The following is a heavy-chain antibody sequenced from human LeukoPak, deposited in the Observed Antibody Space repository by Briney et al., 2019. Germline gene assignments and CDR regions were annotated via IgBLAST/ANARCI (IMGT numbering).Heavy chain of an antibody. CDR1: GFTSSSYA. J-gene: IGHJ4*02. V-gene: IGHV3-23*01. Sequence: GGSLRLSCAASGFTSSSYAMSWVRQAPGKGLEWVSAISGSGGSTYYADSVKGRFTISRDNSKNTLYLQMNSLRAEDTAVYYCANNYGDLLRESLFDYWGQGTLVTVSS. D-gene: IGHD4-17*01. CDR3: ANNYGDLLRESLFDY. CDR2: ISGSGGST.